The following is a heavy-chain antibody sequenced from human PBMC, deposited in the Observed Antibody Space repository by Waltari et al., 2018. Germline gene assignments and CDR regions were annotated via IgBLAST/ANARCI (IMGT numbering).Heavy chain of an antibody. J-gene: IGHJ4*02. CDR3: ARQCDDILTGYLEYFDY. Sequence: QLQLQESGPGLVKPSETLSLTCTVPGGSISSSSYYWGWIRQPPGKGLEWIGSIYYSGSTYYNPSLKSRVTISVDTSKNQFSLKLSSVTAADTAVYYCARQCDDILTGYLEYFDYWGQGTLVTVSS. V-gene: IGHV4-39*01. CDR1: GGSISSSSYY. D-gene: IGHD3-9*01. CDR2: IYYSGST.